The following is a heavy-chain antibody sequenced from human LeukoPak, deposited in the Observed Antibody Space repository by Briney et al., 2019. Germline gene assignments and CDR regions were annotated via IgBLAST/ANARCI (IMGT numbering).Heavy chain of an antibody. CDR1: GFTFSSYA. V-gene: IGHV3-23*01. CDR2: ISGSGGST. J-gene: IGHJ4*02. D-gene: IGHD3-22*01. Sequence: GGSLRLSRAASGFTFSSYAMSWVRQAPGKGLEWVSAISGSGGSTYYADSVKGRFTISRDNSKNTLYLQMNSLRAEDTAVYYCAKDLDIYYDSSGYTFDYWGQGTLVTVSS. CDR3: AKDLDIYYDSSGYTFDY.